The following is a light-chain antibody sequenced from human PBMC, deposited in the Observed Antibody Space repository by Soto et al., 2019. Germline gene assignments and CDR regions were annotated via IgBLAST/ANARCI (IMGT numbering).Light chain of an antibody. V-gene: IGLV3-1*01. Sequence: SYELTQPPSVTVSPGQTASLTCSGDGLGNKYVWWYQQKPGQSPVMVMYQDTKRPSGIPERFSGSTSGNTATLTIIGPQAVDEADFYCQAWDSNTPVIFGGGTKLTVL. J-gene: IGLJ2*01. CDR2: QDT. CDR3: QAWDSNTPVI. CDR1: GLGNKY.